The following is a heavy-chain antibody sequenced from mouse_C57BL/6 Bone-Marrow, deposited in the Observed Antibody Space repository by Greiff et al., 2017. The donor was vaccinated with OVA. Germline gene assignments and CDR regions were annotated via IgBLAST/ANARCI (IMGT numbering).Heavy chain of an antibody. Sequence: VQLQQPGAELVKPGASVKLSCKASGYTFTSYWMHWVKQRPGQGLEWIGMIHPNSGSTNYNEKFKSKATLTVDKASSTAYMQLSSLTSEDSAVYDCAPYYYGSRGYFDVWGTGTTVTVSS. CDR1: GYTFTSYW. CDR3: APYYYGSRGYFDV. D-gene: IGHD1-1*01. V-gene: IGHV1-64*01. J-gene: IGHJ1*03. CDR2: IHPNSGST.